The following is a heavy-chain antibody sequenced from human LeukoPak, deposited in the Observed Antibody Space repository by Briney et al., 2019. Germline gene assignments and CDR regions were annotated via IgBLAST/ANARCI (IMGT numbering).Heavy chain of an antibody. V-gene: IGHV3-23*01. CDR3: AKRLWSTSGAYSPFDY. Sequence: GGSLRLSCAASGFTFSSYAMSWVRQAPGKGPEWVSGISGSDGTTHYADSVKGRFTISRDNSKNTLSLQMHSLRAEDAVVYYCAKRLWSTSGAYSPFDYWGQGTLVTVFS. J-gene: IGHJ4*02. CDR2: ISGSDGTT. CDR1: GFTFSSYA. D-gene: IGHD3-10*01.